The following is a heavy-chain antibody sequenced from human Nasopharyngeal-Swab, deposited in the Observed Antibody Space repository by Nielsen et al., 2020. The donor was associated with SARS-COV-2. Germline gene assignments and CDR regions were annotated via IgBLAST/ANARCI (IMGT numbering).Heavy chain of an antibody. Sequence: GGSLRLSCAASGFTFSSDWMTWVRQAPGKGLEWVAVISYDGNNKYYADSVKGRFTISRGNSKNTLYLQMNSLRAEDTAVYYCARDNDFEYWGQGTLVTVPS. J-gene: IGHJ4*02. V-gene: IGHV3-30-3*01. CDR2: ISYDGNNK. CDR3: ARDNDFEY. CDR1: GFTFSSDW.